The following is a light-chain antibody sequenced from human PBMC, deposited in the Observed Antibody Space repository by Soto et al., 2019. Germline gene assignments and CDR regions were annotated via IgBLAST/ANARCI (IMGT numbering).Light chain of an antibody. V-gene: IGKV3-15*01. CDR1: QSVGSN. CDR3: QQYSNWPLLS. J-gene: IGKJ4*01. Sequence: EIVLTQSPATLSLSPGERATLSCSASQSVGSNLAWYQQKPGQTPRVLIYGASTRAIGVPARFSGSGFGTEFTLTIRSLQPEDFVVYYCQQYSNWPLLSFGGGTKVYIK. CDR2: GAS.